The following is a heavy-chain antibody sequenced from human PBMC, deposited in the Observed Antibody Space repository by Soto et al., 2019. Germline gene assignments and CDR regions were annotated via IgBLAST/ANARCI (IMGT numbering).Heavy chain of an antibody. Sequence: SVKVSCKASGGTFSSCAISWVRQAPGQGLEWMGGIIPIFGTANYAQKFQGRVTITADESTSTAYMELSSLRSEDTAVYYCARDPNLGYCSSTSCYSQGSSWHYSYYGTDVWGQGTTVTVSS. D-gene: IGHD2-2*02. CDR3: ARDPNLGYCSSTSCYSQGSSWHYSYYGTDV. V-gene: IGHV1-69*13. CDR2: IIPIFGTA. J-gene: IGHJ6*02. CDR1: GGTFSSCA.